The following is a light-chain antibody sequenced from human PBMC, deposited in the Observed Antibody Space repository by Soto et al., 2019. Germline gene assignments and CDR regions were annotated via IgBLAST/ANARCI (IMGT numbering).Light chain of an antibody. J-gene: IGKJ2*01. Sequence: ESVLPQYQGTLYLSPGERVTLSCRASQTFGSTYLDWYQQRPGQSPSLLIYGASRRASGIPDRFRGSGSGTDFTLTISRLEPEYFAVSYGQQFGTSPLYTFGQGTKMEIK. V-gene: IGKV3-20*01. CDR1: QTFGSTY. CDR2: GAS. CDR3: QQFGTSPLYT.